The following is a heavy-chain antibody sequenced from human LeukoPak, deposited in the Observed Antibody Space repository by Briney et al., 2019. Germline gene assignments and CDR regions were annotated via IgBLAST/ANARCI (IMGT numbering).Heavy chain of an antibody. Sequence: ASVTVSCKASGGIFSSYAISWVRQAPGRGLEWMGRIIPILGIANYAQKFQGRVTITADKSTSTAYMDLSSLRSEDTAVYYCARDLPPYYFDYWGQGTLVTVSS. CDR2: IIPILGIA. V-gene: IGHV1-69*04. J-gene: IGHJ4*02. CDR3: ARDLPPYYFDY. CDR1: GGIFSSYA.